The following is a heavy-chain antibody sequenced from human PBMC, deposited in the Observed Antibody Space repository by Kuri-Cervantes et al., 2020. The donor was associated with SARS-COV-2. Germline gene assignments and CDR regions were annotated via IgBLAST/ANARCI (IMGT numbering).Heavy chain of an antibody. D-gene: IGHD3-22*01. Sequence: SETLSLTCAASGGSISSGGYSWSWIRQPPGKGLEWSGYIYHSGSTYYNPSLKSRVTIPVDTSKNQFSLKLSSVTAADTAVYYCSRAGRSSGYYAYRPLPPKRNGAWYFDYWGQGTLVTVSS. V-gene: IGHV4-30-2*01. CDR3: SRAGRSSGYYAYRPLPPKRNGAWYFDY. CDR2: IYHSGST. J-gene: IGHJ4*02. CDR1: GGSISSGGYS.